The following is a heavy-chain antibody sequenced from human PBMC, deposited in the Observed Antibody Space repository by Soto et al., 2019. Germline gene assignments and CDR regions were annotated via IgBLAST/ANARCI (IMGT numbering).Heavy chain of an antibody. CDR2: ITANNVNT. CDR3: ARDMGGYYFEPNDY. V-gene: IGHV1-18*01. J-gene: IGHJ4*02. Sequence: ASVKVSYKPSGYTFTSYGISWVRQAPGQGLEWMGWITANNVNTNYAQKFQGRVTMTTDTSTATAYMELRSLRSDDTAVYYCARDMGGYYFEPNDYWGQGTLVTVSS. CDR1: GYTFTSYG. D-gene: IGHD3-22*01.